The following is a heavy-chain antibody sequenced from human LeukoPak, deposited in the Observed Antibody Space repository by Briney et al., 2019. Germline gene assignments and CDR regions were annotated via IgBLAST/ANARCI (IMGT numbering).Heavy chain of an antibody. CDR1: GFTFNSYW. V-gene: IGHV3-74*01. D-gene: IGHD3-10*01. CDR3: ARVVTTYYYGSGSYYNPTYFDY. Sequence: PGGSLRLSCAASGFTFNSYWMHWVRQAPGKGLVWVSRINSDGSSTSYADSVKGRFTISRDNAKNTLYLQMNSLRAEDTAVYYCARVVTTYYYGSGSYYNPTYFDYWGQGTLVTVSS. CDR2: INSDGSST. J-gene: IGHJ4*02.